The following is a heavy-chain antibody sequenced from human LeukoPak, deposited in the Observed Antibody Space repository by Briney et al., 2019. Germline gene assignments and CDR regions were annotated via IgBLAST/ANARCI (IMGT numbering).Heavy chain of an antibody. Sequence: ASVKVSCKASGYTFTGYHMHWVRQAPGQGLEWMGRINPNSGDTNYAQELLGRVTMTRDTSISTAYMELSRLRSDDTAVYYCARGSIAARSCIDYWGRGTLVTVSS. CDR2: INPNSGDT. J-gene: IGHJ4*02. V-gene: IGHV1-2*06. D-gene: IGHD6-6*01. CDR3: ARGSIAARSCIDY. CDR1: GYTFTGYH.